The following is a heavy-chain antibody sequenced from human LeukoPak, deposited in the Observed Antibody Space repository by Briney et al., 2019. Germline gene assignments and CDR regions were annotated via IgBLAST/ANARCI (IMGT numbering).Heavy chain of an antibody. CDR2: IYYSGST. J-gene: IGHJ4*02. Sequence: SETLSLTCTVSGGSISSHYWSWIRQPPGKGLEWIGYIYYSGSTNYNPSLKSRVTISVDTSKNQFSLKLSSVTAADAAVYYCARGFDYWGQGTLVTVSS. V-gene: IGHV4-59*11. CDR3: ARGFDY. CDR1: GGSISSHY.